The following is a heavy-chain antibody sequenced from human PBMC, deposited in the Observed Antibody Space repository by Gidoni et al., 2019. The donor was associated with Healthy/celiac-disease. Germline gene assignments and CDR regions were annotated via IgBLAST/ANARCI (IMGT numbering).Heavy chain of an antibody. D-gene: IGHD3-10*01. CDR1: GCTFSSYA. CDR3: ARAGAPMVRCWFDP. J-gene: IGHJ5*02. V-gene: IGHV1-69*06. Sequence: QVQLVQSGAEVKKPGSSVKVSCKASGCTFSSYAISWVRQAPGQGLAWMGGIIPTFDTAACEQKFQGRVTISADKSPGTACMELSSLRSEETAVYYCARAGAPMVRCWFDPWGQGTLVTVSS. CDR2: IIPTFDTA.